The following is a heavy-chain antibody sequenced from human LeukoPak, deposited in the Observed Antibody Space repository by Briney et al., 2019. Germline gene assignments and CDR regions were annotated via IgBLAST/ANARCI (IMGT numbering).Heavy chain of an antibody. CDR1: GYTFTSYG. CDR2: ISAYNGNT. D-gene: IGHD6-13*01. CDR3: ARLDSYSSSWYYFDY. J-gene: IGHJ4*02. Sequence: GASVTVSCKASGYTFTSYGISWVRQAPGQGLEWMGWISAYNGNTNYAQKLQGRVTMTTDTSTSTAYMELRSLRSDDTAVYYCARLDSYSSSWYYFDYWGQGTLVTVSS. V-gene: IGHV1-18*01.